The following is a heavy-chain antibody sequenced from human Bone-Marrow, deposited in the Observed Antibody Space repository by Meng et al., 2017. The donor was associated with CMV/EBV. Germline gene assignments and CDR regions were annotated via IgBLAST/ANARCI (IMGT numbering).Heavy chain of an antibody. CDR3: ARTTTYYYGMDV. D-gene: IGHD1-1*01. CDR1: GGSFSGYY. V-gene: IGHV4-34*01. J-gene: IGHJ6*02. CDR2: INHSGST. Sequence: SETLSLTCAVYGGSFSGYYWSWIRQPPGKGLEWIGEINHSGSTNYNPSLKSRVTISVDTSKNQFSLKLSSVTAADAAVYYCARTTTYYYGMDVWGQGTTVTVSS.